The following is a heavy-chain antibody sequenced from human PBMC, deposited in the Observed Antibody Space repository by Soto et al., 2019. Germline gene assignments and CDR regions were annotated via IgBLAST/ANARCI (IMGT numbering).Heavy chain of an antibody. D-gene: IGHD3-10*01. CDR3: GTPAHAHISGELLFDP. J-gene: IGHJ5*02. V-gene: IGHV4-34*01. Sequence: SETLSLTCAVYGGSFSGYYWSWIRQPPGKGLEWIGEINHSGSTNYNPSLKSRVTISVDTSKNQFSLKLSSVTAADTAVYYCGTPAHAHISGELLFDPGGKGPRVTVSS. CDR2: INHSGST. CDR1: GGSFSGYY.